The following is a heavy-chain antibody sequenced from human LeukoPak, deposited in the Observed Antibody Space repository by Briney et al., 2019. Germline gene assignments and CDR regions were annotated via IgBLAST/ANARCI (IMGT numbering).Heavy chain of an antibody. CDR3: QFGSGSYYNIPDNWFDP. J-gene: IGHJ5*02. V-gene: IGHV3-7*01. CDR1: GFTFRRYW. CDR2: IKEDGSEK. Sequence: GGSLRLSCAASGFTFRRYWMSWVRQAPGKGLVWVANIKEDGSEKYYVDSVKGRFTISRDNTKNSLYLQINSLRAEDTAVYYCQFGSGSYYNIPDNWFDPWGQGTLVTVSS. D-gene: IGHD3-10*01.